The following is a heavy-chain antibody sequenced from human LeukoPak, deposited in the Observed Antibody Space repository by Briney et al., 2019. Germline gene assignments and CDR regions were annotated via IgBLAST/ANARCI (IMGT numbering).Heavy chain of an antibody. D-gene: IGHD3-22*01. V-gene: IGHV4-30-2*01. J-gene: IGHJ5*02. Sequence: SETLSLTCAVSGGSISSGGYSWSWIRQPPGKGLEWIGYIYHSGSTYYNPSLKSRVTISVDRSKNRFSLRLTSVTAADTAVYYCAREGYYDSSGYNWFDPWGQGTLVTVSS. CDR3: AREGYYDSSGYNWFDP. CDR2: IYHSGST. CDR1: GGSISSGGYS.